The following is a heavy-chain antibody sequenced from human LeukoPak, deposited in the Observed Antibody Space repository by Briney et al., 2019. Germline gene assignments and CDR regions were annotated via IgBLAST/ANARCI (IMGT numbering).Heavy chain of an antibody. CDR3: ARAGATISHWNWRNDAFDI. D-gene: IGHD1-26*01. V-gene: IGHV3-21*01. CDR2: ISSSSSYI. CDR1: GFTSSSYS. Sequence: GGSLRLSCAASGFTSSSYSMNWVRQAPGKGLEWVSSISSSSSYIYYADSVKGRSTISRDNAKNSLYLQMNSLRAEDTAVYYCARAGATISHWNWRNDAFDIWGQGTMVTVSS. J-gene: IGHJ3*02.